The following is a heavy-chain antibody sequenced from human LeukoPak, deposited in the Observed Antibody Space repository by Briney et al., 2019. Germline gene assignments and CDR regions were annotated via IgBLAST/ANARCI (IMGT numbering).Heavy chain of an antibody. Sequence: PGGSLRLSCAASGFTFSSYSMNWVRQAPGKGLEWVSYISSSGSTIYYADSVKGRFTISRDNAKNSLYLQMNSLRAEDTAVYYCASTSGYSSGWLDWGQGTLVTVSS. V-gene: IGHV3-48*04. D-gene: IGHD6-19*01. CDR3: ASTSGYSSGWLD. J-gene: IGHJ4*02. CDR1: GFTFSSYS. CDR2: ISSSGSTI.